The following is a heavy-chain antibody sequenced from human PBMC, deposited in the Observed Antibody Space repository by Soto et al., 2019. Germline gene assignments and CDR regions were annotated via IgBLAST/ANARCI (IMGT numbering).Heavy chain of an antibody. CDR1: GLAVTHAW. D-gene: IGHD1-1*01. V-gene: IGHV3-15*07. J-gene: IGHJ4*02. CDR2: IKSQASGGTA. Sequence: EVQLVESGGGLVKPGESLRLSCSASGLAVTHAWINWVRQAPGKGLEWVGRIKSQASGGTADSAPPVKCRFTVSRDDSKNTVYLQMNSLKIENTGVYYCMSDHDDKGYWGKGTLITVSS. CDR3: MSDHDDKGY.